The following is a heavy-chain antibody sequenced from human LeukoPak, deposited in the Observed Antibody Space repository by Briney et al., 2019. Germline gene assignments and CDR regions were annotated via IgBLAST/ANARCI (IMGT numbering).Heavy chain of an antibody. J-gene: IGHJ3*02. D-gene: IGHD3-22*01. CDR1: GSTFSSYS. Sequence: GGSLRLSCAASGSTFSSYSMNWVRQAPGKGLEWVSSISSSSSYIYYADSVKGRFTISRDNAKNSLYLQMNSLRAEDTAVYYCATNPSSGYFLDAFDIWGQGAMVTVSS. V-gene: IGHV3-21*01. CDR3: ATNPSSGYFLDAFDI. CDR2: ISSSSSYI.